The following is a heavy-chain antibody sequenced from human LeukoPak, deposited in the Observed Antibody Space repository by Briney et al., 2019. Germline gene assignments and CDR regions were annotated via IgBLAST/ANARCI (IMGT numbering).Heavy chain of an antibody. D-gene: IGHD5-24*01. Sequence: SETLSLTCAVYGGSFSGYYWSWIRQPPGKGLEWIGEINHSGSTNYNPSLKSRVTISVDTSKNQFSLKLSSVTAADTAVYYCARDSDGYKYWDYWGQGTLVTVSS. CDR3: ARDSDGYKYWDY. CDR2: INHSGST. CDR1: GGSFSGYY. J-gene: IGHJ4*02. V-gene: IGHV4-34*01.